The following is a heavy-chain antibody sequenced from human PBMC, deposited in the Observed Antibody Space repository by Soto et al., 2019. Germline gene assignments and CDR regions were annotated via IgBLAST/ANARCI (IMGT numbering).Heavy chain of an antibody. J-gene: IGHJ6*02. D-gene: IGHD6-19*01. CDR1: GFTFSNYV. Sequence: GGSLRLSCDTSGFTFSNYVMTWVRQAPGRGLEWVSSISGRGDGRSYADSVKGRFTITRDNAKNTLYLQMNSLRAEDTALYYCAKEGGEWLVSYGMDVWGQGTTVTVSS. CDR3: AKEGGEWLVSYGMDV. V-gene: IGHV3-23*01. CDR2: ISGRGDGR.